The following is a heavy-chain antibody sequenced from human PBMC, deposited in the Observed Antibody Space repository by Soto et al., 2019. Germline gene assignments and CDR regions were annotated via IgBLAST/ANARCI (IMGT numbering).Heavy chain of an antibody. D-gene: IGHD3-22*01. J-gene: IGHJ4*02. CDR1: GFTFSSYG. CDR2: IWYDGSNK. Sequence: QVQLVESGGGVVQPGRSLRLSCAASGFTFSSYGMHWVRQAPGKGLEWVAVIWYDGSNKYYADSVKGRFTISRDNSKNTLYLQMNSLRAEDTAVYYCARDWYYYDSSGSNRDFFDYWGQGTLVTVSS. CDR3: ARDWYYYDSSGSNRDFFDY. V-gene: IGHV3-33*01.